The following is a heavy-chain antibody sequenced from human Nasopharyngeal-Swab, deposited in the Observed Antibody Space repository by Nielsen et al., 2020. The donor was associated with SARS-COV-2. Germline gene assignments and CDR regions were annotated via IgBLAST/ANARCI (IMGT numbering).Heavy chain of an antibody. CDR2: IWYDGSNK. CDR1: GFTVSNNH. V-gene: IGHV3-33*01. CDR3: AREAAGTGSYPDY. Sequence: GESLKISCAASGFTVSNNHVSWVRQAPGKGLEWVAVIWYDGSNKYYADSVKGRFTISRDNSKNTLYLQMNSLRAEDTAVYYCAREAAGTGSYPDYWGQGTLVTVSS. D-gene: IGHD6-13*01. J-gene: IGHJ4*02.